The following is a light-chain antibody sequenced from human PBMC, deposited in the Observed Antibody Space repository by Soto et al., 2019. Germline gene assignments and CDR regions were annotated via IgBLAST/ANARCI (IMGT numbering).Light chain of an antibody. CDR1: QSISTY. J-gene: IGKJ4*02. CDR2: AAY. CDR3: QQSFTTRPT. Sequence: DIQMTQSPSSLSASLGDRVTITCRASQSISTYLNWYQQKPGKAPNLLSIAAYSLQSGVPSRFSGSGSGTDFTLTISGLQPDDYASYYCQQSFTTRPTFGGGTKVEIK. V-gene: IGKV1-39*01.